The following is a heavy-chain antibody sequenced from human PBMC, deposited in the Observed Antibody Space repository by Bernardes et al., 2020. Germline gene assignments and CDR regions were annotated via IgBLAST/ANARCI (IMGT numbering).Heavy chain of an antibody. Sequence: SVKVSCKASGGTFSSYAISWVRQAPGQGLEWMGGIIPIFGTANYAQKFQGRVTITADESTSTAYMELSSLRSEDTAVYYCARGLTRVVPAAIWGDIYYYYYGMDVWGQGTTVTVSS. D-gene: IGHD2-2*02. J-gene: IGHJ6*02. CDR3: ARGLTRVVPAAIWGDIYYYYYGMDV. CDR2: IIPIFGTA. CDR1: GGTFSSYA. V-gene: IGHV1-69*13.